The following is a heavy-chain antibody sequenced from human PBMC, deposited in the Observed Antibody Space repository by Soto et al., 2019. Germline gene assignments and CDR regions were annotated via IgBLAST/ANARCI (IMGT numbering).Heavy chain of an antibody. CDR1: GYTFTNYW. D-gene: IGHD3-9*01. CDR2: IDPSDSYT. V-gene: IGHV5-10-1*01. Sequence: GESLKISCKGSGYTFTNYWIAWVRQMPGKGLEWMGRIDPSDSYTNYSPSFQGHVTISADKSISTAYLQWSSLKASDTAMYYCARQESFYDILTGPEDYWGQGTLVTVSS. CDR3: ARQESFYDILTGPEDY. J-gene: IGHJ4*02.